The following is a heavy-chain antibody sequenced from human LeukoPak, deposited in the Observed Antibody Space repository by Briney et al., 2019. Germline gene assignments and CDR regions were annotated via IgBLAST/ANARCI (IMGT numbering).Heavy chain of an antibody. Sequence: GGSLRLSCAASGFTFSSYAMSWVRQAPGKGLEWVSAISGSGGSTYYADSVKGRFTISRDNSKNTLYLQMNSLRAEDTAVYYCAKPLRQLAYYYYYGVDVWGQGTTVTVSS. J-gene: IGHJ6*02. CDR3: AKPLRQLAYYYYYGVDV. CDR1: GFTFSSYA. V-gene: IGHV3-23*01. CDR2: ISGSGGST. D-gene: IGHD6-13*01.